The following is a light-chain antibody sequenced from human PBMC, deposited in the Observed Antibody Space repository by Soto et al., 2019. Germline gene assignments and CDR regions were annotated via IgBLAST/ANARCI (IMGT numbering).Light chain of an antibody. V-gene: IGKV1-39*01. CDR1: QSISTY. Sequence: DIQMTQSPSSLSASVGDRVTITCRASQSISTYFNWYQRKPGEGPILLIYAASTLQTGVPSRFSGSGSETDFTLTISSLQPEDCATYYCQQSYSSQYTFGQGTKVEIK. CDR2: AAS. J-gene: IGKJ2*01. CDR3: QQSYSSQYT.